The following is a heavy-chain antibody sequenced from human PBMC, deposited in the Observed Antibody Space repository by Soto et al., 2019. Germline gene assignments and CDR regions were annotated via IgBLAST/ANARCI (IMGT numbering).Heavy chain of an antibody. CDR1: GYTFTGYG. V-gene: IGHV1-18*01. CDR2: ISAYNGNT. CDR3: ASSPGYCSGGSCYRSAFDI. J-gene: IGHJ3*02. Sequence: GASVKVSCKASGYTFTGYGISWVRQAPGQGLEWMGWISAYNGNTNYAQKLQGRVTMTTDTSTSTAYMELRSLRSDDTAVYYCASSPGYCSGGSCYRSAFDIWGQGTMVTVSS. D-gene: IGHD2-15*01.